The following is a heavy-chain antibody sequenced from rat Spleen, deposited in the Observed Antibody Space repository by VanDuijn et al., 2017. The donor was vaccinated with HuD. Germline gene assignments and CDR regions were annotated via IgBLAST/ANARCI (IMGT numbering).Heavy chain of an antibody. CDR3: VRHGYTRYYFDY. CDR2: ISSDGGRN. V-gene: IGHV5-29*01. Sequence: EVQLVESDGDLVQPGRSLKLSCAASGFTLSDHFMAWVRQTPTKGLEWVATISSDGGRNFYRDSVKGRFTISRDNAKSSLYLQMDSLRSEDTATYYCVRHGYTRYYFDYWGQGVMVTVSS. J-gene: IGHJ2*01. CDR1: GFTLSDHF. D-gene: IGHD1-9*01.